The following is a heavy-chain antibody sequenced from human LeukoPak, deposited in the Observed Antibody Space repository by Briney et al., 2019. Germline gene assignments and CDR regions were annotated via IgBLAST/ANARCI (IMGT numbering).Heavy chain of an antibody. D-gene: IGHD3-9*01. Sequence: GGSLRLSCAASGFTFSSYGMHWVRQAPGKGLEWVAVIWYDGSNKYYRDSIKGRFTISRDNSKNTLYLQMNSLRAEDTAVYYCAKGLTRRYLDYWGQGTLVTVSS. J-gene: IGHJ4*02. CDR1: GFTFSSYG. CDR3: AKGLTRRYLDY. CDR2: IWYDGSNK. V-gene: IGHV3-33*06.